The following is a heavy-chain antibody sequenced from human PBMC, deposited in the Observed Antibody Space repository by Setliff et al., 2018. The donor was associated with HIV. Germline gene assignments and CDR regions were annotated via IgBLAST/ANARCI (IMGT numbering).Heavy chain of an antibody. Sequence: SETLSLTCTVSGGSISSSSYYWGWFRQPPGKGLEWIGSIYYSGSTYYNPSLNRRVTISVDTSKNQVSLKLSSVTAADTAVYYCASPASGGSSGQYHYWGQGTLVTVSS. J-gene: IGHJ4*02. CDR3: ASPASGGSSGQYHY. V-gene: IGHV4-39*01. D-gene: IGHD6-19*01. CDR2: IYYSGST. CDR1: GGSISSSSYY.